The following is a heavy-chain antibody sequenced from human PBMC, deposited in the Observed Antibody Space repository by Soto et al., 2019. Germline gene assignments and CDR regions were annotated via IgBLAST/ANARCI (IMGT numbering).Heavy chain of an antibody. Sequence: GSGPTLVNPIETLTLTCTVSGFSLSNARMGVSWIRQPPGKALEWLGHIFSNDEKSYSTSLKSRLTLSKDTSKSQVVLTMTNMDPVDTATYYCARIRGEDILTGYPHWFDPWGQGTLVTVSS. CDR1: GFSLSNARMG. V-gene: IGHV2-26*01. CDR3: ARIRGEDILTGYPHWFDP. CDR2: IFSNDEK. D-gene: IGHD3-9*01. J-gene: IGHJ5*02.